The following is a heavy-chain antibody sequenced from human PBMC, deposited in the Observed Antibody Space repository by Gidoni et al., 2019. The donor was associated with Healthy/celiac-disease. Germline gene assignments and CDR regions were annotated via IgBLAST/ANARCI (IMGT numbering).Heavy chain of an antibody. CDR1: GFRFSSYA. J-gene: IGHJ4*02. Sequence: EVQPVESGGGVVRPGGSLRPCCAAYGFRFSSYAMHWARQAPGTGLAYVSAISSNGGSTYYANSVKCRFTISIDNSKNTLYLQVGSLRAEDMAVYYCASSSSGYYHYFDYWGQGTLVTVSS. CDR3: ASSSSGYYHYFDY. D-gene: IGHD3-22*01. CDR2: ISSNGGST. V-gene: IGHV3-64*01.